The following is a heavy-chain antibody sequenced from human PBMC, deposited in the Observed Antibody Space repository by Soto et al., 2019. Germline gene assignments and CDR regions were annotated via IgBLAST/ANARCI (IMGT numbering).Heavy chain of an antibody. CDR2: VSANNGHT. D-gene: IGHD2-8*01. CDR1: GFTFSNYG. CDR3: ARDIESVTAKHFFYYYAMDV. J-gene: IGHJ6*02. V-gene: IGHV1-18*01. Sequence: SVKVSCKASGFTFSNYGLNWVRQAPGQGLEWMGWVSANNGHTNYAQNLQGRVSMTTDTSTSTAYMELRGLRFDDTAVYYCARDIESVTAKHFFYYYAMDVWGQGTTVTVSS.